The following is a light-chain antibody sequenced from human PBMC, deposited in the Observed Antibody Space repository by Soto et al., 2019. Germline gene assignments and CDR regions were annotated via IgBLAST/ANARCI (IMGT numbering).Light chain of an antibody. CDR1: QSVSSN. J-gene: IGKJ1*01. Sequence: EIVMTQSPATLSVSPGERATLSCRASQSVSSNLAWYQQKPGQAPRLLIYGASTRPTGIPARFSGSGSGTDFTLTISSLQSEDFAVYYWQQYNNSTWTLGQGTKVEIK. CDR2: GAS. CDR3: QQYNNSTWT. V-gene: IGKV3-15*01.